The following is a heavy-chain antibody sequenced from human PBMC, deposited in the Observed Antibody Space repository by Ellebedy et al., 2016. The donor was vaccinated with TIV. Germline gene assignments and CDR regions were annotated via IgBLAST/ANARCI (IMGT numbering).Heavy chain of an antibody. CDR2: INLKSGVT. J-gene: IGHJ6*02. Sequence: ASVKVSCXASGYIFTDYYLHWVRQARGEGLEWMGWINLKSGVTRNAQKFQGRLTMTRDTSITTAYLELGRLTSDDTAVYYCARGPTTGNMDVWGQGTAVIVSS. V-gene: IGHV1-2*02. CDR3: ARGPTTGNMDV. D-gene: IGHD3-10*01. CDR1: GYIFTDYY.